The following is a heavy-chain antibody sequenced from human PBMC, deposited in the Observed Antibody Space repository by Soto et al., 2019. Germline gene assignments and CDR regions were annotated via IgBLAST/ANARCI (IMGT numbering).Heavy chain of an antibody. V-gene: IGHV4-61*01. D-gene: IGHD3-16*01. CDR1: GDSVSNDNYY. CDR2: IYYSGTT. J-gene: IGHJ4*02. CDR3: ARSQRGRTAFTFDY. Sequence: SETLSLTCAVSGDSVSNDNYYWSWIRRPPGKGLEWIGYIYYSGTTNYNSYLKSRLSLSVDMSKNQFSLKLASVTAADTAVYFCARSQRGRTAFTFDYWGQGALVTVS.